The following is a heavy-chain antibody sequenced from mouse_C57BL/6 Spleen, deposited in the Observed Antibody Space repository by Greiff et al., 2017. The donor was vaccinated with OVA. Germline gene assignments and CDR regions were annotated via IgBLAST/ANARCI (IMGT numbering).Heavy chain of an antibody. Sequence: VQLQQSGPELVKPGASVKISCKASGYTFTDYYMNWVKQSHGKSLEWIGDINPNNGGTSYNQKFKGKATLTVDKSSSTAYMELRSLTSEDSAVYYCARRLLRYHYAMDYWGQGTSVTVSS. CDR2: INPNNGGT. J-gene: IGHJ4*01. CDR3: ARRLLRYHYAMDY. D-gene: IGHD1-1*01. V-gene: IGHV1-26*01. CDR1: GYTFTDYY.